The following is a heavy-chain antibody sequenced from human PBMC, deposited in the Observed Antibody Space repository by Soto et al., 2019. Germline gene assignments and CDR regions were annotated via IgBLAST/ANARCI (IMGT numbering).Heavy chain of an antibody. D-gene: IGHD2-8*01. CDR3: ARGVKDIVLMVYAIGGYYFDY. V-gene: IGHV4-30-2*01. Sequence: SLTWAGCGGSISSGGYSWSWIRQPPGKGLEWIGYIYHSGSTYYNPSLKSRVTISVDRSKNQFSLKLSSVTAADTAVYYCARGVKDIVLMVYAIGGYYFDYWCPGTLVTVFS. J-gene: IGHJ4*02. CDR2: IYHSGST. CDR1: GGSISSGGYS.